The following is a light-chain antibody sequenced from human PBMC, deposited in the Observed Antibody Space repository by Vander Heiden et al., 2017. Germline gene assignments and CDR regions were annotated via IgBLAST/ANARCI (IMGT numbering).Light chain of an antibody. V-gene: IGLV1-47*01. CDR1: SSNIGSNY. Sequence: QSVLTQPPSASGTPGQRVTISCSGSSSNIGSNYVYWYQQLPGTAPKLLIYRNNQRPSGVPDRFSGSKSGTSASLASSGLRSEYEADYYCAAWDDSLSGRVFGGGTKLTVL. CDR2: RNN. J-gene: IGLJ2*01. CDR3: AAWDDSLSGRV.